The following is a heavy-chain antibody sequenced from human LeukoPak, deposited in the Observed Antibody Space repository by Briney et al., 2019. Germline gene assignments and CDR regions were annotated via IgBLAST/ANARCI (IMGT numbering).Heavy chain of an antibody. J-gene: IGHJ6*03. V-gene: IGHV4-38-2*02. Sequence: SETLSLTCTVSGYSISSGYYWGWIRQPPGKGLEWIGSIYHSGSTYYNPSLKSRVTISVDTSKNQFSLKLSSVTAADTAVYYCARANMGSYYYYYYMDVWGKGTTVTISS. CDR3: ARANMGSYYYYYYMDV. CDR1: GYSISSGYY. CDR2: IYHSGST. D-gene: IGHD2/OR15-2a*01.